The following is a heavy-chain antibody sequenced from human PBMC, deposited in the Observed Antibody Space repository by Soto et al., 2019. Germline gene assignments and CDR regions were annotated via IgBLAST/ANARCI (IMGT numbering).Heavy chain of an antibody. CDR2: IYPGDSDT. CDR3: ARGIVVVNVTNAFDI. J-gene: IGHJ3*02. D-gene: IGHD2-21*01. Sequence: GESLKISCKGSGYSFTSYWIGWVRQMPGKGLEWMGIIYPGDSDTTYSPSFQGQVTISVDKSISTAYLQWTSLKASDTAMYYCARGIVVVNVTNAFDIWGQGTPVTVSS. V-gene: IGHV5-51*01. CDR1: GYSFTSYW.